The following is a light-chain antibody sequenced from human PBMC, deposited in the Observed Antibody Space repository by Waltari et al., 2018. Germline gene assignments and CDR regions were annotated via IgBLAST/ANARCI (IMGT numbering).Light chain of an antibody. Sequence: QSVLTQPPSASGTPGQKVTISCNGSSSNIGSNYVYWYQQLPGTAPKLLIFKKNQRPSGVPDRFSDSKSGTSASLAINGLRSEDEADYYCAAWDDSLSGLVLGAGTKVTVL. CDR1: SSNIGSNY. CDR3: AAWDDSLSGLV. J-gene: IGLJ3*02. CDR2: KKN. V-gene: IGLV1-47*01.